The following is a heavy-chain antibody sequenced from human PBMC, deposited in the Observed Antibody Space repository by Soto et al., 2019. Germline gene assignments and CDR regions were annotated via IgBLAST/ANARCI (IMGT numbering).Heavy chain of an antibody. Sequence: GGSLRLSCAASGFTFTRYSMNWVRQAPGKGLEWVSSISSTTNYIYCGDSMKGRFTISRDNAKNSLYLEMNSLRAEDTAVYYCARESEDLTSNFDYWGQGTLVTVSS. V-gene: IGHV3-21*06. CDR3: ARESEDLTSNFDY. J-gene: IGHJ4*02. CDR2: ISSTTNYI. CDR1: GFTFTRYS.